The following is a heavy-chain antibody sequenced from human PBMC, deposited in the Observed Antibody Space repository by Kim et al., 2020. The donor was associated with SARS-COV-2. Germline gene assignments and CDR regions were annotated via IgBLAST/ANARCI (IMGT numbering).Heavy chain of an antibody. D-gene: IGHD4-17*01. V-gene: IGHV1-69*04. Sequence: SVKVSCKASGGTFSSYAISWVRQAPGQGLEWMGRIIPILGIANYAQKFQGRVTITADKSTSTAYMELSSLRSEDTAVYYCASYGDSYTYYNYYGMDVWGQGTTVTVSS. J-gene: IGHJ6*02. CDR1: GGTFSSYA. CDR3: ASYGDSYTYYNYYGMDV. CDR2: IIPILGIA.